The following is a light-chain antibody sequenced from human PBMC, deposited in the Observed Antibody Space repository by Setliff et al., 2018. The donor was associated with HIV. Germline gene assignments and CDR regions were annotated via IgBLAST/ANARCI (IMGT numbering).Light chain of an antibody. Sequence: QSALTQPASVSGSPGQSITISCTGTSSDVGGYNYVSWYQQHPGKAPKLMIYEVSDRTSGVSNRFSGSKSGNTASLTISGLQAEDEADYSCSSYTSSSTYVFGTGTKVTVL. CDR1: SSDVGGYNY. J-gene: IGLJ1*01. CDR2: EVS. CDR3: SSYTSSSTYV. V-gene: IGLV2-14*01.